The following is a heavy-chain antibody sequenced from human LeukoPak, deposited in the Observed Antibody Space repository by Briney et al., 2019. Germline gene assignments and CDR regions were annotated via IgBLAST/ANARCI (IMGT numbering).Heavy chain of an antibody. V-gene: IGHV4-61*05. J-gene: IGHJ3*02. Sequence: SETLSLTCTVSGGSISSSSYYWGWIRQPPGKGLEWIGYIYYSGSTNYNPSLKSRVTISVDTSKNQFSLKLSSVTAADTAVYYCARGRPITIFGTANAFDIWGQGTMVTVSS. D-gene: IGHD3-3*01. CDR1: GGSISSSSYY. CDR2: IYYSGST. CDR3: ARGRPITIFGTANAFDI.